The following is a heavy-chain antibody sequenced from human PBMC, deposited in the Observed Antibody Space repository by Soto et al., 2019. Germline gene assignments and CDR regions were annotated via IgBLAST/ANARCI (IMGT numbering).Heavy chain of an antibody. CDR2: IWYDGSNK. D-gene: IGHD3-16*02. CDR1: GFTFSSYG. J-gene: IGHJ5*01. CDR3: AKARCYTTDCYVPDS. Sequence: GGSLRLSCAASGFTFSSYGMYWARQAPGKGLEWVAVIWYDGSNKYYADSVKGRFTISRDNSKSTLYLQMNSLRAEDTAMYYCAKARCYTTDCYVPDSWGQGTLVTVSS. V-gene: IGHV3-33*06.